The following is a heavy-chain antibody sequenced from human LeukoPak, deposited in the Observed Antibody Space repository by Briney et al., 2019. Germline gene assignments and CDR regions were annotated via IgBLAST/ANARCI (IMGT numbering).Heavy chain of an antibody. D-gene: IGHD2-21*02. CDR2: ISSSSYM. J-gene: IGHJ6*03. CDR1: GFTFSSYS. Sequence: GGSLRLSCAASGFTFSSYSMNWVRQAPGKGLEWVSSISSSSYMYYSDSVKGRFTISRDDAKNYLLLQMNSLRAEDTAVYYCARDGDCGGDCYTSVLYYYYYYMDVWGKGTTVTVSS. V-gene: IGHV3-21*01. CDR3: ARDGDCGGDCYTSVLYYYYYYMDV.